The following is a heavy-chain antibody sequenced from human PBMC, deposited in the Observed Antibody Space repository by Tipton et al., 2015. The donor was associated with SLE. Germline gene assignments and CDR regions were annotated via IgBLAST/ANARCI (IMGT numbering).Heavy chain of an antibody. CDR1: ADSISNYY. CDR3: ARRIGDRFDY. V-gene: IGHV4-59*01. CDR2: NGYLYYRENI. D-gene: IGHD3-16*01. J-gene: IGHJ4*02. Sequence: TLSLTCNVSADSISNYYWNWIRQSPGKGLEWIGFNGYLYYRENIQYAPSLKSRVTISLDTTNNQFSLRLNSVTAADTAIYYCARRIGDRFDYWGQGTLVTVSS.